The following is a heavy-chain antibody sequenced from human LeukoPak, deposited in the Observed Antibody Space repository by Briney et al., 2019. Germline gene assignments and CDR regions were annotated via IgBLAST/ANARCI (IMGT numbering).Heavy chain of an antibody. Sequence: SETLSLTCAVSGYSISSGYQWAWIRQPPGKGLEWLGYIYYSGSTNYNPSLKSRVTISVDTSKNQFSLKLSSVTAADTAVYYCARVSRRYSSGWYPLYYFDYWGQGTLVTVSS. D-gene: IGHD6-19*01. CDR3: ARVSRRYSSGWYPLYYFDY. J-gene: IGHJ4*02. V-gene: IGHV4-61*01. CDR2: IYYSGST. CDR1: GYSISSGYQ.